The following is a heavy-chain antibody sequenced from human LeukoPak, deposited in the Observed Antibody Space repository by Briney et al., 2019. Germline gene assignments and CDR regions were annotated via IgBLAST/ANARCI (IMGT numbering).Heavy chain of an antibody. CDR2: IYYSGST. V-gene: IGHV4-59*01. D-gene: IGHD5-24*01. CDR3: ASLARDGYNYTPFDY. Sequence: SETLSLTCTVSGGSISSYYWSWIRQPPGKGLEWIGYIYYSGSTNYNPSLKSRVTISVDTSKNQFSLKLSSVTAADTAVYYCASLARDGYNYTPFDYWGQGTPVTVSS. CDR1: GGSISSYY. J-gene: IGHJ4*02.